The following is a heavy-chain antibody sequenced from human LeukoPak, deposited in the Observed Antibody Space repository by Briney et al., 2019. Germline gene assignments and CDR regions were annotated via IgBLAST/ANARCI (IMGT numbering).Heavy chain of an antibody. Sequence: GGSLRLSCAASGFTFSSYSMNWVRQAPGKGLEWVSSIGGSSSSIYYADSVKGRFTISRDNAKNSLYLQMNSLRAEDTAVYYCARDLVSGSYGGWFDPRGQGTLVTVSS. V-gene: IGHV3-21*01. CDR3: ARDLVSGSYGGWFDP. CDR2: IGGSSSSI. CDR1: GFTFSSYS. J-gene: IGHJ5*02. D-gene: IGHD1-26*01.